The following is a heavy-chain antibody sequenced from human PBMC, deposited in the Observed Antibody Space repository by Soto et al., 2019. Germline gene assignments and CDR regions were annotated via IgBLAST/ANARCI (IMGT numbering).Heavy chain of an antibody. D-gene: IGHD1-26*01. CDR1: GYSISSGYY. Sequence: XETLALTCAVSGYSISSGYYWGWIRQPPVKGLEWIGSIYQSGSTYYNPSLKSRVTISVDTSKNQFSLKLSSVTAADTAVYYCARVSWELLRVFDYWGQGTLVNVSS. J-gene: IGHJ4*02. V-gene: IGHV4-38-2*01. CDR2: IYQSGST. CDR3: ARVSWELLRVFDY.